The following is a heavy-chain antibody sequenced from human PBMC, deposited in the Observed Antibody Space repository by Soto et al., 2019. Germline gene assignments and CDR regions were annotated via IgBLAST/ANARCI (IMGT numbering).Heavy chain of an antibody. J-gene: IGHJ4*02. CDR1: GYTFNNYY. CDR2: INPNGGST. Sequence: QVQLVQSGAEVKKPGASVKVSCKASGYTFNNYYIHWVRQAPGQGLEWMAIINPNGGSTNYAQEFQSRVTLTRDTSTSTVYMELSGLSAEDTAVYYCAGDLAAGAYWGQGSLVSVSS. V-gene: IGHV1-46*02. CDR3: AGDLAAGAY. D-gene: IGHD6-13*01.